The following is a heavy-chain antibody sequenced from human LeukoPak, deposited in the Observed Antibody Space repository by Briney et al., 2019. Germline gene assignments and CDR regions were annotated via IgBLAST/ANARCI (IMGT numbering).Heavy chain of an antibody. CDR1: GGTFSSYA. D-gene: IGHD2-2*01. CDR2: IIPIFGIA. CDR3: ASSAGTDRYCSSTSCSYYYYGMDV. Sequence: GASVKVSCKASGGTFSSYAISWVRQAPGQGLEWTGRIIPIFGIANYAQKFQGRVTITADKSTSTAYMELSSLRSEDTAVYYCASSAGTDRYCSSTSCSYYYYGMDVWGQGTTVTVSS. J-gene: IGHJ6*02. V-gene: IGHV1-69*04.